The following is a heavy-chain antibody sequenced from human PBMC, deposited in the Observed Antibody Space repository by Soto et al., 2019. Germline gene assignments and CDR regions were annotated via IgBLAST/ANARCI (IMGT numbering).Heavy chain of an antibody. V-gene: IGHV3-30*18. CDR3: AKDLEQQRHDWGIDY. CDR1: GFTFNTYG. CDR2: ISHAGSEK. Sequence: VQLVESGGGVVQPGRSLRLSCAASGFTFNTYGMHWVRQAPGKGLEWVAVISHAGSEKYYADSVKGRFTISRDNSKITVHLQMNSLRAEDTAVYYCAKDLEQQRHDWGIDYWGQGTRVTVSS. D-gene: IGHD7-27*01. J-gene: IGHJ4*02.